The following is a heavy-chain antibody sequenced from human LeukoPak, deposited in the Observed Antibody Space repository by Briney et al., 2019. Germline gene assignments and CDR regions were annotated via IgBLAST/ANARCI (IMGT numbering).Heavy chain of an antibody. J-gene: IGHJ5*02. V-gene: IGHV3-53*01. CDR2: IHTSGDT. CDR1: GLTGSHNY. D-gene: IGHD4-17*01. Sequence: GGSLRLSCAASGLTGSHNYVSWVRQAPGKGLEWVSAIHTSGDTCYADSVKGRFTISRDTPKNTLYLQINSLRVEDTAVYYCIVFGDSNHWGQGTLVTASS. CDR3: IVFGDSNH.